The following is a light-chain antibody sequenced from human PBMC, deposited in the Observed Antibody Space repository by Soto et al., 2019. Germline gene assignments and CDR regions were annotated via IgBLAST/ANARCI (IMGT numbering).Light chain of an antibody. V-gene: IGKV1-9*01. CDR1: QGISSY. CDR2: AAS. CDR3: QQYNRFST. Sequence: DVQLTQFPSFLSASVGDRVTITCRASQGISSYLAWYQQKPGKAPKLLIYAASTLQSGVPSRFSGSGSGTEFTLTISSLQPEDFATYYCQQYNRFSTFGQGTKVDIK. J-gene: IGKJ1*01.